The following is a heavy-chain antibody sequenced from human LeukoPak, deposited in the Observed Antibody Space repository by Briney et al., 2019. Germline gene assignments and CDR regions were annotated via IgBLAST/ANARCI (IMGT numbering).Heavy chain of an antibody. Sequence: PGGSLRLSCAASGFTFSSYSMNWVRQAPGMGLEWVSSISSSSSYIYYADSVKGRFTISRDNAKNSLYLQMNSLRAEDTAVYYCARDYSGYDLTHYYYYYMDVWGKGTTVTVSS. CDR3: ARDYSGYDLTHYYYYYMDV. V-gene: IGHV3-21*01. J-gene: IGHJ6*03. D-gene: IGHD5-12*01. CDR2: ISSSSSYI. CDR1: GFTFSSYS.